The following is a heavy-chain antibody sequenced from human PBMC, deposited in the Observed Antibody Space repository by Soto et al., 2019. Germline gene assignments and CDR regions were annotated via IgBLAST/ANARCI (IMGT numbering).Heavy chain of an antibody. CDR2: INHSGST. V-gene: IGHV4-34*01. J-gene: IGHJ4*02. CDR3: ARHEDRTASYY. Sequence: SETLSLICAVYGGSFSGYYWSWIRQPPGKGLEWIGEINHSGSTNYNPSLKSRVTISVDTSKNQFSLKLSSVTAADTAVYYCARHEDRTASYYWGQGTLVTVSS. CDR1: GGSFSGYY. D-gene: IGHD5-18*01.